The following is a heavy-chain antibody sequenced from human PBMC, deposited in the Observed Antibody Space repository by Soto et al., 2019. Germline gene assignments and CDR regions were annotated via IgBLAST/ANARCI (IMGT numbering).Heavy chain of an antibody. Sequence: SETLSLTCTVTGASVINDYWNWIRQPPGKGLEWIGFVYDSGSTSYNSSLKSRLTISVDTSQNQFSLKLSSVTAADTAVYYCTRSRQYILVVAAATGAGRFDPWGQGTLVTVSS. J-gene: IGHJ5*02. D-gene: IGHD2-15*01. V-gene: IGHV4-59*02. CDR3: TRSRQYILVVAAATGAGRFDP. CDR1: GASVINDY. CDR2: VYDSGST.